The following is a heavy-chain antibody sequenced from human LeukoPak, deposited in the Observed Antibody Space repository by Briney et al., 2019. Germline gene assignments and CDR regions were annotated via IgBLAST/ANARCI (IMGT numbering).Heavy chain of an antibody. D-gene: IGHD3-3*01. CDR3: AREEWSIRGYYFDY. V-gene: IGHV3-53*01. CDR2: IYSGGST. Sequence: GGSLRLSCAASGFTVSNNYMSWVRQAPGKGLECVSVIYSGGSTYYADSVKGRFTISRDNSKNTVYLQMNSLRAEDTAMYYCAREEWSIRGYYFDYWGRGTLVTVSS. J-gene: IGHJ4*02. CDR1: GFTVSNNY.